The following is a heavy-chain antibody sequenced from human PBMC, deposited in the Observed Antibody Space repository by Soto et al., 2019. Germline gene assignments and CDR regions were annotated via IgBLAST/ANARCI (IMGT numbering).Heavy chain of an antibody. Sequence: QVQLQESGPGLVKPSQTLSLTCTVSGGSISSGGYYWSWIRQHPWKGLEWIGYIYYSGSSYYNRSLKSRVTISVDTSKNQFSLKLSSVTAADTAVYYCARAGSGVQLWYWGQGTLVTVSS. CDR3: ARAGSGVQLWY. CDR1: GGSISSGGYY. V-gene: IGHV4-31*03. CDR2: IYYSGSS. D-gene: IGHD5-18*01. J-gene: IGHJ4*02.